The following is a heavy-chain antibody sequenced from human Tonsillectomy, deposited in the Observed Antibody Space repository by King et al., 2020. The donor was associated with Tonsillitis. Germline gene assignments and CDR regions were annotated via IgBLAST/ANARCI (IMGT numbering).Heavy chain of an antibody. V-gene: IGHV3-30*18. CDR2: ISYDGSNK. J-gene: IGHJ6*02. Sequence: VQLVESGGGVVQPGRSLRLSCAASGFTFSSYGMHWVRQAPGKGLEWVAVISYDGSNKYYADSVKGRFTISRDNSKNTLYLQMNRLRAEDTAVYYCAKAQFGGRAKYYYGMDVWGQGTTVTVSS. D-gene: IGHD3-10*01. CDR3: AKAQFGGRAKYYYGMDV. CDR1: GFTFSSYG.